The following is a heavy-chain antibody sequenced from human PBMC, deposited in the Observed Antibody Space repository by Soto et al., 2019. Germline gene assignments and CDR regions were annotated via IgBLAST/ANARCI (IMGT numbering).Heavy chain of an antibody. V-gene: IGHV3-30-3*01. CDR3: ARVFEDSYGPTVYYYGMDV. D-gene: IGHD5-18*01. J-gene: IGHJ6*02. CDR2: ISYDGSNK. Sequence: QVQLVESGGGVVQPGRSLRLSCAASGFTFNNYAMHWVRQAPGKGLEWVAVISYDGSNKYYADSVKGRFTISRDNSKNTLYLQMNSLKAEDTAVYYCARVFEDSYGPTVYYYGMDVWGQGTTVTVSS. CDR1: GFTFNNYA.